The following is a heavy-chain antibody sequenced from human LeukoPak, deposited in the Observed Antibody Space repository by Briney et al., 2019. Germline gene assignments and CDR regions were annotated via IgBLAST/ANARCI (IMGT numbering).Heavy chain of an antibody. V-gene: IGHV2-5*02. J-gene: IGHJ6*03. Sequence: SGPTLVKPTQTLTLTCTFSGFSLSTSGVGVGWIRQPPGKALEWLALIYWDDDKRYSPSLKSRLTITKDTSKNQVVLTMTNMDPVDTATYYCAHAWGEITGGYYYYYMDVWDKGTTVTVSS. CDR1: GFSLSTSGVG. CDR2: IYWDDDK. D-gene: IGHD3-16*01. CDR3: AHAWGEITGGYYYYYMDV.